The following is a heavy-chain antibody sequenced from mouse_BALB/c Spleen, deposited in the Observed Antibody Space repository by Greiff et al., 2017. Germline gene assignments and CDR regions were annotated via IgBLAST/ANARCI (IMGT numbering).Heavy chain of an antibody. D-gene: IGHD2-12*01. CDR3: ARTLRPYAMDY. CDR1: GYTFTSYW. Sequence: QVQLQQPGAELVKPGASVKLSCKASGYTFTSYWMHWVKQRPGQGLEWIGEIDPSDSYTNYNQKFKGKATLTVDKSSSTAYMQLSSLTSEDSAVYYCARTLRPYAMDYWGQGTSVTVSS. CDR2: IDPSDSYT. J-gene: IGHJ4*01. V-gene: IGHV1-69*02.